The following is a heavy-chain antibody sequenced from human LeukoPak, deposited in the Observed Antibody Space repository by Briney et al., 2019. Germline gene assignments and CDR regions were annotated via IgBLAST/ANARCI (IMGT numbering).Heavy chain of an antibody. J-gene: IGHJ4*02. Sequence: GGSLRLSCAASGFTFSDYAMSWVRQAPGRGLEWVSLIRSSTSDTYYTDSVKGRFTISRDNSKNTLYLQMNSLRAEDTAVYYCAKAWYVPGGQYYFVYWGQGVLVTVSS. V-gene: IGHV3-23*01. D-gene: IGHD2-2*01. CDR3: AKAWYVPGGQYYFVY. CDR1: GFTFSDYA. CDR2: IRSSTSDT.